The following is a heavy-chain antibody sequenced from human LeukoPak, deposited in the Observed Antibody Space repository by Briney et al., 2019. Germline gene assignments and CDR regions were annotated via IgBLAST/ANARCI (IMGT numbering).Heavy chain of an antibody. V-gene: IGHV4-34*01. J-gene: IGHJ6*03. CDR2: INHSGST. Sequence: SETLSLTCDVYGGSFSGYYWSWIRQPPGKGLEWIGKINHSGSTNYNPSLKSRVTISVDTSKNQFSLKLSSVTAADTAVYYCARGLSFALWPYYYMVVWGKGTTVTVSS. D-gene: IGHD5-18*01. CDR1: GGSFSGYY. CDR3: ARGLSFALWPYYYMVV.